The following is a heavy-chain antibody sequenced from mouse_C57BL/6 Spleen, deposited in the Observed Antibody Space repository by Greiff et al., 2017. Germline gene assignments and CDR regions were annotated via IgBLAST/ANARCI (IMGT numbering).Heavy chain of an antibody. CDR1: GFTFSSYA. V-gene: IGHV5-4*01. CDR3: ARSSYGSSYPYYFDY. D-gene: IGHD1-1*01. CDR2: ISDGGSYT. J-gene: IGHJ2*01. Sequence: EVQVVESGGGLVKPGGSLKLSCAASGFTFSSYAMSWVRQTPEKRLEWVATISDGGSYTYYPDNVKGRFTISRDNAKNNLYLQMSHLKSEDTAMYYWARSSYGSSYPYYFDYWGQGTTLTVSS.